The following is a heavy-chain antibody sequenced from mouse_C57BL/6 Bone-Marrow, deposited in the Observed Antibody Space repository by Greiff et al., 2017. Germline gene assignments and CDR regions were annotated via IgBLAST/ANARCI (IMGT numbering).Heavy chain of an antibody. J-gene: IGHJ3*01. Sequence: EVQLQQSGPVLVKPGASVKMSCKASGYTFTDYYMNWVKQSHGKSLEWIGVINPYNGGTSYNQKFKGKATLTVDKSSSTAYMELNSLTSEDSAVXYCARPSYYGSSYGFAYWGQGTLVTVSA. CDR2: INPYNGGT. CDR3: ARPSYYGSSYGFAY. D-gene: IGHD1-1*01. V-gene: IGHV1-19*01. CDR1: GYTFTDYY.